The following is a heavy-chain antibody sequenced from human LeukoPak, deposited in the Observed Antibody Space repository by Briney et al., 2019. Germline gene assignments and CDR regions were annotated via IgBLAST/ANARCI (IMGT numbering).Heavy chain of an antibody. CDR1: GFTFSSYS. J-gene: IGHJ4*02. Sequence: PGGSVRPSCAASGFTFSSYSMNWVRQAPGKGLEWVSSISSSSSYIYYADSVKGRFTISRDNAKNSLYLQMNSLRAEDTAVYYCAKHSMDYGDYVGEDYWGQGTLVTVSS. CDR2: ISSSSSYI. V-gene: IGHV3-21*01. D-gene: IGHD4-17*01. CDR3: AKHSMDYGDYVGEDY.